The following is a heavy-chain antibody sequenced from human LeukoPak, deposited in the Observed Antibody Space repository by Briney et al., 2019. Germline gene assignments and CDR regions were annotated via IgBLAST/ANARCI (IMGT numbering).Heavy chain of an antibody. J-gene: IGHJ4*02. D-gene: IGHD3-3*01. Sequence: EASVKVSCKASGYTFTSYGISWVRQAPGQGLEWMGWMNPNSGNTGYAQKFQGRVTMTRNTSISTAYMELSSLRSEDTAVYYCARDIYDFWSGYIFDYWGQGTLVTVSS. V-gene: IGHV1-8*02. CDR2: MNPNSGNT. CDR1: GYTFTSYG. CDR3: ARDIYDFWSGYIFDY.